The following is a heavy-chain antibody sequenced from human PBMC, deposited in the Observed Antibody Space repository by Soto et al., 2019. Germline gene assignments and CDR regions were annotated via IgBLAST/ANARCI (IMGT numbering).Heavy chain of an antibody. CDR1: GFTFSSYA. CDR2: ISGSGGST. CDR3: AKDGAFWSGYCIPSHMDV. Sequence: EVQLLESGGGLVQPGGSLRLSCAASGFTFSSYAMSWVRQAPGKGLEWVSAISGSGGSTYYADSVKGRFTISRDNSKNTLYLQMNSLRAEDTAVYYCAKDGAFWSGYCIPSHMDVWGKGTTVTVSS. D-gene: IGHD3-3*01. V-gene: IGHV3-23*01. J-gene: IGHJ6*03.